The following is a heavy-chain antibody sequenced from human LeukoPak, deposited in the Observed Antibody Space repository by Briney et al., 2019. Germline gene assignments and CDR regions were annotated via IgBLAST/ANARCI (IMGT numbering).Heavy chain of an antibody. J-gene: IGHJ3*02. CDR3: ARDGEGLLWFGELSSQVAFDI. CDR2: VYFSGIT. CDR1: NGSISSSAYC. V-gene: IGHV4-39*07. D-gene: IGHD3-10*01. Sequence: SETLSLTCTVSNGSISSSAYCWGWVRQSPGKGLQWIGSVYFSGITYYNESLKSRLTISVDKSNNQFSLKVRSVTAADTAVYYCARDGEGLLWFGELSSQVAFDIWGQGTMVTVSS.